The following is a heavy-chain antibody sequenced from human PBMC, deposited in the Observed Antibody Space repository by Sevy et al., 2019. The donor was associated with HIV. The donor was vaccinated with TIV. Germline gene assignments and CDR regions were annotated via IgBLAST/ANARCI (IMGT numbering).Heavy chain of an antibody. D-gene: IGHD5-12*01. V-gene: IGHV1-69*13. Sequence: ASVKVSCKASGGTFSSYAISWVRQAPGQGLEWMGGIIPIFGTANYAQKFQGRVTITADESTSTAYMELSSLRSEDTAVYYCARLEYSGYDYYFVYWGQGTLVTVSS. J-gene: IGHJ4*02. CDR2: IIPIFGTA. CDR3: ARLEYSGYDYYFVY. CDR1: GGTFSSYA.